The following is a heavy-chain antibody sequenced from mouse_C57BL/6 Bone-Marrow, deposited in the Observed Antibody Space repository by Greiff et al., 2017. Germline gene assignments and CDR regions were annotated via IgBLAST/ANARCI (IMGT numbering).Heavy chain of an antibody. CDR2: IYPGSGNT. Sequence: QVQLQQSGAELARPGASVKLSCKASGYTFTSYGISWVKQRTGQGLEWIGEIYPGSGNTYYNEKFKGKATLTADKSSSTAYMELRSLTSEDYAVYFCARRPYAMDYWGQGTSVTVSS. CDR1: GYTFTSYG. CDR3: ARRPYAMDY. J-gene: IGHJ4*01. V-gene: IGHV1-81*01.